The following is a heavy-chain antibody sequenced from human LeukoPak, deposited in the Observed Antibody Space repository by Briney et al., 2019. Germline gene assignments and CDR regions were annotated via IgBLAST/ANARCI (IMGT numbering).Heavy chain of an antibody. J-gene: IGHJ4*02. Sequence: SETLSLTCTVSGYSISSGYYWSWIRQPPGKGLEWIGYIYYSGSTNYNPSLKSRVTISVDTSKNQFSLKLSSVTAADTAVYYCARGSGATSNFDYWGQGTLVTVSS. CDR3: ARGSGATSNFDY. CDR1: GYSISSGYY. CDR2: IYYSGST. D-gene: IGHD1-26*01. V-gene: IGHV4-61*01.